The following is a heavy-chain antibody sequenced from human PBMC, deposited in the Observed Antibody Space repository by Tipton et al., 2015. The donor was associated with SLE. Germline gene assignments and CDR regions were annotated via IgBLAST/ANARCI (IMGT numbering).Heavy chain of an antibody. CDR1: GGSITSSSYY. CDR3: ARHVVGASNTGWFDP. CDR2: VYHRGST. J-gene: IGHJ5*02. D-gene: IGHD2-15*01. V-gene: IGHV4-39*01. Sequence: TLSLTCAVYGGSITSSSYYWGWIRQSPGKGMEWIGEVYHRGSTNSNPSLESRVTISVDTSKNQFSLKLSSVTAADTAVYYCARHVVGASNTGWFDPWGQGTLVTVSS.